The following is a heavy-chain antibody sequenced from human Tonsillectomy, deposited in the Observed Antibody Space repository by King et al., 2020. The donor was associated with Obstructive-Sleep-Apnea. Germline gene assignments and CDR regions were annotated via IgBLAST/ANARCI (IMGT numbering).Heavy chain of an antibody. CDR2: IKSKTDGGTT. CDR1: GFTFSNAW. Sequence: VQLVESGGGLVKPGGSLRLSCAASGFTFSNAWMSWVRQAPGKGLEWVGRIKSKTDGGTTDYAAPVKGRFTISRDDSKKTLYLQMNSLKTEDTAVYYCTTSSGYSSGWYGVWGQGTLVTVSS. CDR3: TTSSGYSSGWYGV. J-gene: IGHJ4*02. V-gene: IGHV3-15*01. D-gene: IGHD6-19*01.